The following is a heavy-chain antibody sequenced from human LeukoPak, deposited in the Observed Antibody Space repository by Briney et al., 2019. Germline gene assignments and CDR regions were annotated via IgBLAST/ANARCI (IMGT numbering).Heavy chain of an antibody. J-gene: IGHJ4*02. CDR1: GFTFSSYE. D-gene: IGHD3-22*01. CDR2: ISSSGSTI. CDR3: ARGGGDYYYDSSGYYAS. V-gene: IGHV3-48*03. Sequence: GGSLRLSCAASGFTFSSYEMNWVRQAPGKGLEWVSYISSSGSTIYYADSVKGRFTISRDNAKNSLYLQMNSLRAEDTAVYYCARGGGDYYYDSSGYYASWGQGTLVTVSS.